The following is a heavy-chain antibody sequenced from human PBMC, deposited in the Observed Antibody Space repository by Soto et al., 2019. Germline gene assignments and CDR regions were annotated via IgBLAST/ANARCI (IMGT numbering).Heavy chain of an antibody. CDR2: MWYDASNR. V-gene: IGHV3-33*01. J-gene: IGHJ3*02. CDR1: GFSIRSSG. D-gene: IGHD6-19*01. Sequence: QVQLVESGGGVVQPGRSLRLSCAASGFSIRSSGLHWVRQAPGKGLEWLAVMWYDASNRFYADAVKGRFTVSRDISNNTLYLQMNSLRAEDTAVYYCARDRGAGWYGCFDTWGQGTLVTVSP. CDR3: ARDRGAGWYGCFDT.